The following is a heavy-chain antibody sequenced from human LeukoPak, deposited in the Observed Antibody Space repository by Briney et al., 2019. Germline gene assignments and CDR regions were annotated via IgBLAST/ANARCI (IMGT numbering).Heavy chain of an antibody. CDR1: GYTFTSYG. Sequence: GASVKVSCKASGYTFTSYGISWVRQAPGQGLEWMGWISAYNGNTNYAQKLQGRVTMTTDTSTSTAYMELRSLRSDDTAVYYCAKDLAEEEDYGGNNFDYWGQGTLVTVSS. CDR2: ISAYNGNT. V-gene: IGHV1-18*01. J-gene: IGHJ4*02. D-gene: IGHD4-23*01. CDR3: AKDLAEEEDYGGNNFDY.